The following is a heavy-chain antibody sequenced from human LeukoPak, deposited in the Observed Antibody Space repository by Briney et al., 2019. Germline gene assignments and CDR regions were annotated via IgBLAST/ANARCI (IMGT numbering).Heavy chain of an antibody. Sequence: PSETLSLTCTVSGGSINSNSHFWDWIRQSPGKGLEWIGTIYYSGSTYYSPSFKSRATISVDTSKNQFSLELNSVTAADTAVYYCARHLAYISSWKGYYFGYWGQGILVTVSS. CDR3: ARHLAYISSWKGYYFGY. CDR2: IYYSGST. J-gene: IGHJ4*02. CDR1: GGSINSNSHF. V-gene: IGHV4-39*01. D-gene: IGHD6-13*01.